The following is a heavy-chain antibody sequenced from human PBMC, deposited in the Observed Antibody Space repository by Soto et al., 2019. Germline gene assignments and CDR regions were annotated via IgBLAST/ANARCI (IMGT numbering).Heavy chain of an antibody. CDR1: GFTFSSYA. Sequence: GGSLRLSCAASGFTFSSYAMHWVRQAPGKGLEWVAVISYDEGSNYYADSVKGRFTISRDNSKNTLYLQMNSLRAEDTAVYYCARGGAGSNIVVVVARVDYWGQGTLVTVSS. CDR2: ISYDEGSN. V-gene: IGHV3-30-3*01. CDR3: ARGGAGSNIVVVVARVDY. D-gene: IGHD2-15*01. J-gene: IGHJ4*02.